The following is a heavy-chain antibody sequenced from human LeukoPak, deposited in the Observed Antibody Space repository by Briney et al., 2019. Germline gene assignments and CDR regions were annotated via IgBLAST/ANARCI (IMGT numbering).Heavy chain of an antibody. CDR3: AKYSRYCSGGSCYDFDY. J-gene: IGHJ4*02. V-gene: IGHV3-23*01. CDR2: ISGSGGST. D-gene: IGHD2-15*01. CDR1: GFTFSSYA. Sequence: GGSLRLSCAASGFTFSSYAMSWVRQAPGKGLEWVSAISGSGGSTYYADSVKGRFTISRDNSKITLYLQMNSLRAEDTAVYYCAKYSRYCSGGSCYDFDYWGQGTLVTVSS.